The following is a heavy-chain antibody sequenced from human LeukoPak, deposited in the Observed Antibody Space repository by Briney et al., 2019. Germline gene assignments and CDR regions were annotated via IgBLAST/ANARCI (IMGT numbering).Heavy chain of an antibody. J-gene: IGHJ4*02. CDR1: GFTFSSYG. CDR3: AKARGSGSYSAGIDY. V-gene: IGHV3-30*18. Sequence: PGGSLRLSCAASGFTFSSYGMHWVRQAPGKGLEWVAVISYDGSNKYYADSVKGRFTISRDNSKNTLYLQMNSLRAEDTAVYYCAKARGSGSYSAGIDYWGQGTLVTVSS. CDR2: ISYDGSNK. D-gene: IGHD3-10*01.